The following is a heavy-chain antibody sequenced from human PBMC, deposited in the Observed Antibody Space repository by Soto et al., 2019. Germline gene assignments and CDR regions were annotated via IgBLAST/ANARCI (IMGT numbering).Heavy chain of an antibody. CDR2: ISYDGSNK. CDR1: GFTFSSYG. Sequence: PGGSLRLSCAASGFTFSSYGMHWVRQAPGKGLEWVAVISYDGSNKYYADSVKGRFTISRDNSKNTLYLQMNSLRAEDTAVYYCAKDLAVVVAAAYYYYGMDVWGQGTTVTVS. D-gene: IGHD2-15*01. CDR3: AKDLAVVVAAAYYYYGMDV. J-gene: IGHJ6*02. V-gene: IGHV3-30*18.